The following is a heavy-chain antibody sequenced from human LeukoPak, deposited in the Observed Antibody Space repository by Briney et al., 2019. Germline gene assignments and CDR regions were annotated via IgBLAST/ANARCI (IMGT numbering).Heavy chain of an antibody. CDR1: GGSISSGDYY. D-gene: IGHD1-26*01. CDR3: ARAKGVGVLG. J-gene: IGHJ4*02. Sequence: SETLSLTCTVSGGSISSGDYYWSWIRQPPGKGLEWIGYIYYSGSTYYNPSLKSRVTISVDTTKNQFALKLSSVTAADTAVYYCARAKGVGVLGWGQGTLVTVSS. V-gene: IGHV4-30-4*08. CDR2: IYYSGST.